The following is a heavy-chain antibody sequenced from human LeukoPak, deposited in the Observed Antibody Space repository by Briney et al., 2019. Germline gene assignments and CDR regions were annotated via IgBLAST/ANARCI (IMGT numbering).Heavy chain of an antibody. CDR2: VGIDSGNT. D-gene: IGHD5-24*01. CDR1: GFRFSDYS. Sequence: GASLRLSCAASGFRFSDYSMNWVRQAPGKGLEWISYVGIDSGNTNYADSVKGRFTISGDKAKNSLYLQMNSLRVEDTAVYYCARDYKYAFDNWGQGTLVTVSS. J-gene: IGHJ4*02. V-gene: IGHV3-48*01. CDR3: ARDYKYAFDN.